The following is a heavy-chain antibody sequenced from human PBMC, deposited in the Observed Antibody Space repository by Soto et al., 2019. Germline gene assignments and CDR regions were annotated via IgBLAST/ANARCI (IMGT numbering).Heavy chain of an antibody. Sequence: SVKVSCKASGGTFSSYAISWARQAPGQGLEWMGGIIPIFGTANYAQKFQGRVTITADESTSTAYMELSSLRSEDTAVYYCARGRRKAAAGNYYYYMDVWGKGTTVTVSS. CDR2: IIPIFGTA. D-gene: IGHD6-13*01. V-gene: IGHV1-69*13. CDR3: ARGRRKAAAGNYYYYMDV. CDR1: GGTFSSYA. J-gene: IGHJ6*03.